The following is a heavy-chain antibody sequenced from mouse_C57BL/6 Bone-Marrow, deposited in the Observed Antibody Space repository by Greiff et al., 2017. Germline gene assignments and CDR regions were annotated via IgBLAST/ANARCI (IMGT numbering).Heavy chain of an antibody. J-gene: IGHJ3*01. V-gene: IGHV1-81*01. D-gene: IGHD3-3*01. CDR1: GYTFTSYG. CDR3: ARPRDLSWFAY. Sequence: QVQLKESGAELARPGASVKLSCKASGYTFTSYGISWVKQRTGQGLEWIGEIYPRSGNTYYNEKFKGKATLTADKSSSTAYMELRSLTSEDSAVYFCARPRDLSWFAYWGQGTLVTVSA. CDR2: IYPRSGNT.